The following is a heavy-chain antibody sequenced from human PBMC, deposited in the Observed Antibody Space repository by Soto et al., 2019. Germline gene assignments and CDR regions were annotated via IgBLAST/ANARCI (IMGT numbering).Heavy chain of an antibody. CDR2: ISGYNINT. Sequence: QVRLVQSGPEVKKPGASVRVSCKASGYTFANYGITWVRQTSGQGLEWLGWISGYNINTHYAQKFEDRVTLTTDKSPSTVYMELRTLKSAETAIYFWARERRWGPLLYGVQGSLFTVSP. J-gene: IGHJ4*02. CDR1: GYTFANYG. D-gene: IGHD1-26*01. V-gene: IGHV1-18*01. CDR3: ARERRWGPLLY.